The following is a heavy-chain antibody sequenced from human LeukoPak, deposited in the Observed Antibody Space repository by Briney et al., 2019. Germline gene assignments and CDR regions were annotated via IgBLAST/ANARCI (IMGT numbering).Heavy chain of an antibody. D-gene: IGHD2-21*02. CDR3: ARGPVEYCDGDCYSEYYYYGMDV. CDR2: INHSGST. V-gene: IGHV4-34*01. Sequence: SETLSLTCAVYGGSFSGYYWSWIRQPPGKGLEWIGEINHSGSTNYNPSLKSRVTMSVDTSKNQFSLKLSSVTAADTAVYYCARGPVEYCDGDCYSEYYYYGMDVWGQGTTVTVSS. J-gene: IGHJ6*02. CDR1: GGSFSGYY.